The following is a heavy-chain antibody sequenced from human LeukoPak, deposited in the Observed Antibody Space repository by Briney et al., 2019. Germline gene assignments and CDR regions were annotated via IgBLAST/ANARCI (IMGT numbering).Heavy chain of an antibody. CDR3: ARGLYDTSGYYYVDFDY. V-gene: IGHV1-3*03. D-gene: IGHD3-22*01. CDR2: INAVNGNT. Sequence: ASVKVSCKASGYTFTSYAMNWVRQAPGQRLEWMGWINAVNGNTKYSQEFQGRVTITRDTSASIAYMELSSLRSEDMAVYYCARGLYDTSGYYYVDFDYWGQGTLVTVSS. J-gene: IGHJ4*02. CDR1: GYTFTSYA.